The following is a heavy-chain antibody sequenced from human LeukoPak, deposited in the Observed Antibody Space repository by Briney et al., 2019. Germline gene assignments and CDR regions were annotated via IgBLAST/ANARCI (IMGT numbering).Heavy chain of an antibody. CDR1: GFSFRSYT. Sequence: GGSLRLSCAASGFSFRSYTMNWVRQAPGKGLEWVSFISRSNTYIHYADSVKGRFTISRDNAKNSLYLQMSSLRAEDTAVYYCARDLGGTGTTFDYWGQGALVTVSS. CDR2: ISRSNTYI. D-gene: IGHD1-1*01. CDR3: ARDLGGTGTTFDY. J-gene: IGHJ4*02. V-gene: IGHV3-21*06.